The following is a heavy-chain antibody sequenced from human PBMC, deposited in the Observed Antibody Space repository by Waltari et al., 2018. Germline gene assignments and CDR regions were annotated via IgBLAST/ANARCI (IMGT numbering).Heavy chain of an antibody. CDR2: IIPIFGTS. D-gene: IGHD3-10*01. V-gene: IGHV1-69*01. CDR1: GGTFSSSS. CDR3: ARSITVVRGAWDY. Sequence: QVQLVQSGAEVKKPGSSVKVSCNASGGTFSSSSSSWGGQAPGKGLEWMGGIIPIFGTSDYAQKFQGRVTITADESTSTAYMELSSLRSEDTAVYFCARSITVVRGAWDYWGQGTLVTVSS. J-gene: IGHJ4*02.